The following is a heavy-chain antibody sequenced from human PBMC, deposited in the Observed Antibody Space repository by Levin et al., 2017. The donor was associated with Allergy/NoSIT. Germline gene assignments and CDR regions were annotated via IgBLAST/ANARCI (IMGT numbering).Heavy chain of an antibody. CDR2: IYYSGTT. CDR3: ARERSACTSSTCYGIDY. V-gene: IGHV4-39*01. D-gene: IGHD2-2*01. J-gene: IGHJ4*02. Sequence: SQTLSLTCIVSGGSISSSGYYWGWIRQPPGKGLEWIGTIYYSGTTYYNPSLKSRVTISVDTSKNQFSLKLSSVTAADTAVYYCARERSACTSSTCYGIDYWGQGTRVTVSS. CDR1: GGSISSSGYY.